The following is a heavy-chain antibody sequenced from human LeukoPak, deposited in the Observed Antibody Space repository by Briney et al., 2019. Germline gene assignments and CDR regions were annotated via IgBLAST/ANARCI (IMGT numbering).Heavy chain of an antibody. D-gene: IGHD3-10*01. CDR1: GGSISSYY. J-gene: IGHJ4*02. CDR2: IYTSGTI. CDR3: ARGGGYASGNYRFVDY. V-gene: IGHV4-4*07. Sequence: SETLSLTCTVSGGSISSYYWSWIRQPAGTALEWIGRIYTSGTITYNPSLKSRVTMSVDTSRNQFSLKLTSVTAADTAVYYCARGGGYASGNYRFVDYWGQGTLVTVSS.